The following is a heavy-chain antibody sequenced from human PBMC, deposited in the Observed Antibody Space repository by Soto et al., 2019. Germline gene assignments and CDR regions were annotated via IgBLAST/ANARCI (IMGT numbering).Heavy chain of an antibody. CDR2: IYYSGST. Sequence: PSETLSLTCTVSGGSISSGDYYWSWIRQPPGKGLEWIGYIYYSGSTYYNPSLKSRVTISVDTSKNQFSLKLSSVTAADTAVYYCARQERFLEWFFDYWGQGTLVTVSS. CDR3: ARQERFLEWFFDY. CDR1: GGSISSGDYY. V-gene: IGHV4-30-4*01. J-gene: IGHJ4*02. D-gene: IGHD3-3*01.